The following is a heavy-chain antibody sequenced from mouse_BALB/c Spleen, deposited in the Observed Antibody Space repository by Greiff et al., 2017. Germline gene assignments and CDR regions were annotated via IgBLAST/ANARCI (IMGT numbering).Heavy chain of an antibody. Sequence: EVKLVESGGGLVKPGGSLKLSCAASGFAFSSYDMSWVRQTPEKRLEWVAYISSGGGSTYYPDTVKGRFTISRDNAKNTLYLQMSSLKSEDTAMYYCASPYYGSSWFAYWGQGTLVTVSA. CDR1: GFAFSSYD. D-gene: IGHD1-1*01. CDR3: ASPYYGSSWFAY. V-gene: IGHV5-12-1*01. J-gene: IGHJ3*01. CDR2: ISSGGGST.